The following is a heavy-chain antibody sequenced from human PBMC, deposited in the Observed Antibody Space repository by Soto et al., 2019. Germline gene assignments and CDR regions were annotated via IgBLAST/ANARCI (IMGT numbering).Heavy chain of an antibody. CDR2: INHSGST. V-gene: IGHV4-34*01. CDR1: GGSFSGYY. D-gene: IGHD6-19*01. CDR3: ARRSGWYPLDY. Sequence: QVQLQQWGAGLLKPSETLSLTCAVYGGSFSGYYWSWIRQPPGKGREWIGEINHSGSTNYNPSLKSRVTISVDTSKNQFSLKLSSVTAADTAVYYCARRSGWYPLDYWGQGTLVTVSS. J-gene: IGHJ4*02.